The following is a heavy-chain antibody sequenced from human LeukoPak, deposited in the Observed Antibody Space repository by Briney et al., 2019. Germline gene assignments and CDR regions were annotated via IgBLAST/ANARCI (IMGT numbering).Heavy chain of an antibody. Sequence: ASVRVSFKASVYTFTSYDINWGRQATGQGGGWMGWMNPNSGNTGYAQKFQGRVTITSNTSISTAYMELSSLRSEDTAVYYCAREGDGYKYWGQGTLVTVSS. CDR3: AREGDGYKY. J-gene: IGHJ4*02. V-gene: IGHV1-8*01. CDR1: VYTFTSYD. CDR2: MNPNSGNT. D-gene: IGHD5-24*01.